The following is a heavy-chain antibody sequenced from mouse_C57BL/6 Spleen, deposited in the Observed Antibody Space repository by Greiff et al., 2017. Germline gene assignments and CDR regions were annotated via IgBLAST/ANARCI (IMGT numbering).Heavy chain of an antibody. CDR3: ARWGGLDY. V-gene: IGHV1-4*01. Sequence: QVHVKQSGAELARPGASVKMSCKASGYTFTSYTMHWVKQRPGQGLEWIGYINPSSGYTKYNQKFKDKATLTADKSSSTAYMQLSSLTSEDSAVYYCARWGGLDYWGQGTTLTVSS. CDR2: INPSSGYT. J-gene: IGHJ2*01. D-gene: IGHD2-4*01. CDR1: GYTFTSYT.